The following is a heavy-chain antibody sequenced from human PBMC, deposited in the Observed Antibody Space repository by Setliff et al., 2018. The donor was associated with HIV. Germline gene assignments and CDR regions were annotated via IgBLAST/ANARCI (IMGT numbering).Heavy chain of an antibody. CDR1: GYTFTGYH. Sequence: ASVKVSCKASGYTFTGYHMHWVRQAPGQGLEWMGWINPNSGGTNYSQKFQGRVTMTRDTSISKAYMELSRLRSDDTAVYYCARETNASGSLTAYWYFDLWGRGTLVTVSS. CDR3: ARETNASGSLTAYWYFDL. CDR2: INPNSGGT. D-gene: IGHD3-10*01. J-gene: IGHJ2*01. V-gene: IGHV1-2*02.